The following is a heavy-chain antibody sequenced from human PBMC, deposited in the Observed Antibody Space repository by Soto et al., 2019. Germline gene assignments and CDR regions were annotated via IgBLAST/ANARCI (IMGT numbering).Heavy chain of an antibody. V-gene: IGHV1-8*01. J-gene: IGHJ6*03. CDR3: ARSQDIVVVPAATAYYYYYMDV. CDR2: MNTNSGNT. Sequence: QVQLVQSGAEVKKPGASVKVSCKASGYTFTSYDINWVRQATGQGLEWMGWMNTNSGNTGYAQKFQGRVTMTRNTSISTAYMELSSLRSEDTAVYYCARSQDIVVVPAATAYYYYYMDVWGKGTTVTVSS. D-gene: IGHD2-2*01. CDR1: GYTFTSYD.